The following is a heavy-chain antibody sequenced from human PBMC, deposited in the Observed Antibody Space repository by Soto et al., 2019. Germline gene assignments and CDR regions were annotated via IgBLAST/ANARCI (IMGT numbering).Heavy chain of an antibody. D-gene: IGHD3-22*01. Sequence: GGSLRLSCAASGFTFSSYAMSWVRQAPGKGLEWVSAISGSGGSTYYADSVKGRFTISRDNSKNTLYLQMNSLRAEDTAVYYCAKRGDRSSYYNWFDPWGQGTLVTVSS. CDR1: GFTFSSYA. V-gene: IGHV3-23*01. J-gene: IGHJ5*02. CDR2: ISGSGGST. CDR3: AKRGDRSSYYNWFDP.